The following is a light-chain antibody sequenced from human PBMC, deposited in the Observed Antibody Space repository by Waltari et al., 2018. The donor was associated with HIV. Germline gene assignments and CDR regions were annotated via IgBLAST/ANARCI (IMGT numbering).Light chain of an antibody. CDR3: QQFNFWPRT. CDR2: GVS. CDR1: QSVGKF. V-gene: IGKV3-15*01. J-gene: IGKJ1*01. Sequence: EIVMTQSPVTLSVSPGDRATLSCRASQSVGKFFAWYPQRPGQAPRLLMHGVSNRAAGVPARFVGSGSGTEVNLTISSLQSDDSAVYFCQQFNFWPRTFGQGTKVEV.